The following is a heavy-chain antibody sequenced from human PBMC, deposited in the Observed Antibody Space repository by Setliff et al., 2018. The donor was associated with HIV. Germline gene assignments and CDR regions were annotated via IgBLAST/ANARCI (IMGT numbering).Heavy chain of an antibody. CDR3: ARLGYSGSLVGAFDI. D-gene: IGHD1-26*01. V-gene: IGHV4-59*01. J-gene: IGHJ3*02. CDR2: AFYSGTT. CDR1: GGSLTSYY. Sequence: SETLSLTCIVSGGSLTSYYWSWIRQAPGKGLEWIGYAFYSGTTNYNPSLKSRVTISVETSKNQFSLKLSSVTAADTAVYYCARLGYSGSLVGAFDIWGQGTMVTVSS.